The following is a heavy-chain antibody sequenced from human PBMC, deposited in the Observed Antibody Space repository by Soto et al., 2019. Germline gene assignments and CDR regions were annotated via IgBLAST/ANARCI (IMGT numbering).Heavy chain of an antibody. CDR1: GYTFTGYY. J-gene: IGHJ6*04. V-gene: IGHV1-2*04. Sequence: EASVKVSCKASGYTFTGYYMHWVRQAPGQGLEWMGWINPNSGGTNYAQKFQGWVTMTRDTSISTAYMELSRLRSDDTAVYYCARGFWSGYFNLPMDVWGKGTTVTVSS. CDR3: ARGFWSGYFNLPMDV. D-gene: IGHD3-3*01. CDR2: INPNSGGT.